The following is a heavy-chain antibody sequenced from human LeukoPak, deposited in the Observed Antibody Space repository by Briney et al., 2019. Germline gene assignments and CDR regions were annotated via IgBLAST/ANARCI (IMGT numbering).Heavy chain of an antibody. CDR3: ARYRKMSYRLDWYFDL. V-gene: IGHV4-34*01. CDR2: INHSGST. Sequence: SETLSLTCAVYGGSFSGYYWSWIRQPPGKGLEWIGEINHSGSTNYNPSLKSRVTISVDTSKNQFSLKLSSVTAADTAVYYCARYRKMSYRLDWYFDLWGRGTLVTVSS. D-gene: IGHD1-26*01. CDR1: GGSFSGYY. J-gene: IGHJ2*01.